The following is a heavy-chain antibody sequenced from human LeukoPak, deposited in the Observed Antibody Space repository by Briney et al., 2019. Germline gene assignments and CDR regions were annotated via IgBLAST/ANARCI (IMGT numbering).Heavy chain of an antibody. CDR1: GFTFSSYA. Sequence: GGSLRLSCAASGFTFSSYAMSWVRQAPGKGLEWVSAISGSGGNTYYADSVKGRFTISRDNSKNTLYLQMNSLRAEDTAVYYCAKWGDTAMVYYYYYGMDVWGKGTTVTVSS. CDR3: AKWGDTAMVYYYYYGMDV. J-gene: IGHJ6*04. D-gene: IGHD5-18*01. V-gene: IGHV3-23*01. CDR2: ISGSGGNT.